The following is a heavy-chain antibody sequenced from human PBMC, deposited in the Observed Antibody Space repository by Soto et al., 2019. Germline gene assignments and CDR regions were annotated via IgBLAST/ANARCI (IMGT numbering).Heavy chain of an antibody. D-gene: IGHD6-19*01. CDR3: ARGYGWYEWEWGLEY. V-gene: IGHV3-33*01. CDR2: IWYDGSNK. Sequence: GGSLRLSCAASGFTFSSYGMHWVRQAPGKGLEWVAVIWYDGSNKYYADSVKGRFTISRDNSKNTLYLQMNSLRAEDTAVYYCARGYGWYEWEWGLEYWGQGTLVTVSS. CDR1: GFTFSSYG. J-gene: IGHJ4*02.